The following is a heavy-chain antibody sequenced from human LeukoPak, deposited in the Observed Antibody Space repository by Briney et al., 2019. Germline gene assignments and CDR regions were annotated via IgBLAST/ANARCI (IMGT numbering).Heavy chain of an antibody. V-gene: IGHV1-2*02. J-gene: IGHJ3*02. CDR3: ARDLLGYCSGGSCYSAAFDI. CDR2: INPNSGGT. Sequence: AASVKVSCKASGYTFTGYYMHWVRQAPGQGLEWMGWINPNSGGTNYAQKFQGRVTMTRDTSISTAYMELSRLRSDDTAVYYCARDLLGYCSGGSCYSAAFDIWGQGTMVTVSS. CDR1: GYTFTGYY. D-gene: IGHD2-15*01.